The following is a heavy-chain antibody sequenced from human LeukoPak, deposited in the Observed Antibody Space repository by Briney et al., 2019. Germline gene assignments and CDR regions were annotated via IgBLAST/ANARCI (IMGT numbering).Heavy chain of an antibody. J-gene: IGHJ4*02. CDR1: GYTFTGYY. V-gene: IGHV1-2*02. CDR2: INPNSGGT. Sequence: ASVKVSCKASGYTFTGYYMHWVRQAPGQGLEWMGWINPNSGGTNYAQKFQGRVTMTRDTSISTAYMELGRLRSDDTAVYYCARVPTRQWPLQYWGQGTLVTVSS. D-gene: IGHD6-19*01. CDR3: ARVPTRQWPLQY.